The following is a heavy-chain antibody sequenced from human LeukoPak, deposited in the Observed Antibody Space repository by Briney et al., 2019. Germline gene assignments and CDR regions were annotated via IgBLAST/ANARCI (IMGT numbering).Heavy chain of an antibody. D-gene: IGHD3-3*01. Sequence: GASVKVSCKASGYTFTGYYMHWVRQAPGQGLEWMGRINPNSGVTNYAQKFQGWVTMTRDTSISTAYMELSRLRSDDTAVYYCARAGGYDFWSGLYYYYGMDVWGQGTTVTVSS. CDR1: GYTFTGYY. CDR3: ARAGGYDFWSGLYYYYGMDV. V-gene: IGHV1-2*04. CDR2: INPNSGVT. J-gene: IGHJ6*02.